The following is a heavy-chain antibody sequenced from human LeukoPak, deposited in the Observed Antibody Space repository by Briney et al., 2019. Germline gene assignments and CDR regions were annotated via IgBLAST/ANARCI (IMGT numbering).Heavy chain of an antibody. J-gene: IGHJ4*02. D-gene: IGHD1-26*01. Sequence: RASETLSLTCTVSGGSISSYYWSWIRQPPGKELEWIGYIYYSGSTNYNPSLKSRVTISVDTSKSQFSLKLSSVTAADTAVYYCARGDGGSYGFDNWGQGTLVTVSS. V-gene: IGHV4-59*01. CDR1: GGSISSYY. CDR2: IYYSGST. CDR3: ARGDGGSYGFDN.